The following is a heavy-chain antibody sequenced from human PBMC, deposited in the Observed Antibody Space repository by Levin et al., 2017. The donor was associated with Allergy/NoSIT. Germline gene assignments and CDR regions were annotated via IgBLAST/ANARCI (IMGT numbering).Heavy chain of an antibody. Sequence: ASVKVSCKASGYTFTSYDINWVRQATGQGLEWMGWMNPNSGNTGYAQKFQGRVTMTRNTSISTAYMELSSLRSEDTAVYYCARERSEPYSSSWDYYYYYYYMDVWGKGTTVTVSS. V-gene: IGHV1-8*01. CDR2: MNPNSGNT. D-gene: IGHD6-13*01. CDR1: GYTFTSYD. J-gene: IGHJ6*03. CDR3: ARERSEPYSSSWDYYYYYYYMDV.